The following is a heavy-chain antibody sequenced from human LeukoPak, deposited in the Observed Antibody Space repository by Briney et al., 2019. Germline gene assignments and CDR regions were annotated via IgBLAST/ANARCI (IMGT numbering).Heavy chain of an antibody. Sequence: SETLSLTWTVSGGFIRRYYWSGIRQPPGKGLEWIGYIYYSGSTNYNPSLKSRVTISVDTSMDQFSLKLSSVTAADTAVYYCARGSGGYSIAAAGTPVEYGAQGTLVTVSS. V-gene: IGHV4-59*01. CDR2: IYYSGST. J-gene: IGHJ4*02. CDR1: GGFIRRYY. D-gene: IGHD6-13*01. CDR3: ARGSGGYSIAAAGTPVEY.